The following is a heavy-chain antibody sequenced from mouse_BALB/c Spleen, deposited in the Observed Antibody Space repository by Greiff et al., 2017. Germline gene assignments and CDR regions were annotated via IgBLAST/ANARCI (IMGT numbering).Heavy chain of an antibody. CDR1: GFTFSSYW. Sequence: VQLQQSGAELMKPGASVKISCKATGFTFSSYWIEWVKQRPGHGLEWIGEILPGSGSTNSNEKFKGKATFTADTSSNTAYMQLSSLTSEDSAVYYCARGRFAYWGQGTLVTVSA. CDR2: ILPGSGST. V-gene: IGHV1-9*01. J-gene: IGHJ3*01. CDR3: ARGRFAY.